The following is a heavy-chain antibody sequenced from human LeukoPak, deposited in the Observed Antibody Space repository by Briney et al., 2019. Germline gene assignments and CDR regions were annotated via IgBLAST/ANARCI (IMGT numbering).Heavy chain of an antibody. J-gene: IGHJ4*02. D-gene: IGHD1-26*01. Sequence: GGSLRLSCAASGFNFGSYSMTWVRQAPGKGLEWVSVISADSATTFYADSVKGRFTISRDNSKNTLYLQMNSLRAEDTAVYYCAKGNSGSYDYWGQGTLVTVSS. CDR1: GFNFGSYS. V-gene: IGHV3-23*01. CDR2: ISADSATT. CDR3: AKGNSGSYDY.